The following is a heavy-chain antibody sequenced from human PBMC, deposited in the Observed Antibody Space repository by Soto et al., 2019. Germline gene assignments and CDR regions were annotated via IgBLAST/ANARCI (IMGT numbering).Heavy chain of an antibody. V-gene: IGHV3-21*01. Sequence: GPLRLSCAASGFTFSSYSMNWVRQAPGKGLEWVSSISSSSSYIYYADSVKGRFTISRDNAKNSLYLQMNSLRAEDTAVYYCARDASVDYGSGSYYPYYYYYGMDVWGQGTTVTV. CDR3: ARDASVDYGSGSYYPYYYYYGMDV. J-gene: IGHJ6*02. CDR1: GFTFSSYS. D-gene: IGHD3-10*01. CDR2: ISSSSSYI.